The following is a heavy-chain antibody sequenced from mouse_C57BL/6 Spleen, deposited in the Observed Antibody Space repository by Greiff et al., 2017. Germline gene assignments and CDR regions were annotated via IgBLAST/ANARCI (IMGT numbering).Heavy chain of an antibody. J-gene: IGHJ2*01. CDR3: ARHEGYLDGYYPFDD. D-gene: IGHD2-3*01. CDR1: GYTFTEYT. Sequence: QVQLKQSGAELVKPGASVKLSCKASGYTFTEYTIHWVKQRSGQGLEWIGWFYPGSGSIKYNEKFKDKATLTADKSSSTVYMELSRLTSEDSAVYCGARHEGYLDGYYPFDDWGQGTTLTVSS. V-gene: IGHV1-62-2*01. CDR2: FYPGSGSI.